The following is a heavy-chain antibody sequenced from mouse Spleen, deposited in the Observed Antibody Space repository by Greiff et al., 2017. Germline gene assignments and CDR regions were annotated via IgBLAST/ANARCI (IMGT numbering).Heavy chain of an antibody. CDR1: GYAFSSYW. D-gene: IGHD1-1*01. Sequence: QVQLQQSGAELVKPGASVKISCKASGYAFSSYWMNWVKQRPGKGLEWIGQIYPGDGDTNYNGKFKGKATLTADKSSSTAYVQLSSLTSEDSAVYFCARSPYYYGSSYAMDYWGQGTSVTVSS. CDR2: IYPGDGDT. J-gene: IGHJ4*01. V-gene: IGHV1-80*01. CDR3: ARSPYYYGSSYAMDY.